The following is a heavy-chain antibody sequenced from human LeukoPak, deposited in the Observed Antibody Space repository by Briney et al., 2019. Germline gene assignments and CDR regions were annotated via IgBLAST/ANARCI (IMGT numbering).Heavy chain of an antibody. CDR2: IHHSGST. D-gene: IGHD1-26*01. CDR1: GGSFCGYY. Sequence: SETLSLTCAVYGGSFCGYYWSWIRQPPGKGREWIGEIHHSGSTNYNPSLKSRVTISIDTSKNQFSMKLTSATPADTAVYYCARDHSSASYTYYYYYMDVWGKGTTVTVSS. CDR3: ARDHSSASYTYYYYYMDV. V-gene: IGHV4-34*01. J-gene: IGHJ6*03.